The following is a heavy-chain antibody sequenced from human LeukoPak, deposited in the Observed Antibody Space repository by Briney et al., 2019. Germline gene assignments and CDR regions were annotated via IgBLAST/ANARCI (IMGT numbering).Heavy chain of an antibody. Sequence: SVKVSCKASGGTFSSYAISWVRQAPGQGLDWMGGIIPIFGTANYAQKFHGRVTITADESTHTAYMELSSQRSGDAAVYYCASASLLGAFDILGQGTIVTVSS. V-gene: IGHV1-69*13. CDR3: ASASLLGAFDI. J-gene: IGHJ3*02. CDR1: GGTFSSYA. CDR2: IIPIFGTA.